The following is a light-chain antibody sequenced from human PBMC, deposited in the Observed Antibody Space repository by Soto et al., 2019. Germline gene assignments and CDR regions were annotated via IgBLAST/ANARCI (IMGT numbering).Light chain of an antibody. V-gene: IGKV3-15*01. CDR2: AAS. CDR1: QPLNNK. Sequence: EIVMTQSPATLSVSPGDRATLSCRAGQPLNNKVAWYQHKPGQAPRLLIYAASTRATGISARFSGSGSGTEFTLTISSLQSEHFAVYYCQQYEKWPHSITFGHGTRLEIK. CDR3: QQYEKWPHSIT. J-gene: IGKJ5*01.